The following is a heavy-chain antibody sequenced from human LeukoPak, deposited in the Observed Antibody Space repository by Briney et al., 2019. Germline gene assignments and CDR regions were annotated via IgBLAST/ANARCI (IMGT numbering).Heavy chain of an antibody. CDR3: ARLLQGSDSSGYSSHFDS. V-gene: IGHV3-53*01. J-gene: IGHJ4*02. D-gene: IGHD3-22*01. Sequence: PGGSLRLSCAASGFTVSHNYMSWVRQAPGKGLEWVSVIYNDGSTHYANSVKGRFTISRDNSKNTLYLQMNRLRAEDTAVYYCARLLQGSDSSGYSSHFDSWGQGTLVTVSS. CDR2: IYNDGST. CDR1: GFTVSHNY.